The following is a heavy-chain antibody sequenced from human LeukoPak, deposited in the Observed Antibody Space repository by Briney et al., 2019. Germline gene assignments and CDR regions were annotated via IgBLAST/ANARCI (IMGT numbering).Heavy chain of an antibody. CDR1: GFVFSSYW. D-gene: IGHD2-15*01. V-gene: IGHV3-7*05. CDR3: ASHCSGGSCCDY. Sequence: GGSLRLSCAASGFVFSSYWMSWVRQAPGRGLEWVANIKHDGSGKYYVDSVKDRFTISRDNAKNSMYLHMNSLRAEDTAVYYCASHCSGGSCCDYWGQGIMVTVSS. J-gene: IGHJ4*02. CDR2: IKHDGSGK.